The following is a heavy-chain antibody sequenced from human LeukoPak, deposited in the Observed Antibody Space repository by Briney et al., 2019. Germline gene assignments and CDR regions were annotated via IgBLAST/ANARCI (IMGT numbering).Heavy chain of an antibody. D-gene: IGHD3-16*01. J-gene: IGHJ4*02. CDR1: GGTFSSYA. CDR2: IIPIFGTA. Sequence: GASVKVSCTASGGTFSSYAISWVRQAPGQGLEWMGGIIPIFGTANYAQKFQGRVTITADKSTSTVYMELSSLRSEDTAVYYCAREAVSGLREGFGYWGQGTLVTVSS. V-gene: IGHV1-69*06. CDR3: AREAVSGLREGFGY.